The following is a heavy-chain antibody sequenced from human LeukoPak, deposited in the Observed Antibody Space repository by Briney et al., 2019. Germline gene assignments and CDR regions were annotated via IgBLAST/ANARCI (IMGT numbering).Heavy chain of an antibody. Sequence: SETLSLTCAVYGGSFSGYYWSWIRQPPGKGLEWIGEISHSGSTNYNPSLKSRVTISVDTSKNQFSLKLSSVTAADTAVYYCVQRYYDILAGYYDNWGQGTLVTVSS. V-gene: IGHV4-34*01. CDR1: GGSFSGYY. J-gene: IGHJ4*02. CDR3: VQRYYDILAGYYDN. D-gene: IGHD3-9*01. CDR2: ISHSGST.